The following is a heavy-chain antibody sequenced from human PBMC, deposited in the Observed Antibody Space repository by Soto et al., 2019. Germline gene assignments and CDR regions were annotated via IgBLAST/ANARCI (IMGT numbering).Heavy chain of an antibody. J-gene: IGHJ6*02. CDR3: ARHRSAIVATTDALEM. Sequence: GESLKISCQVFGDVFDRHWIAWLRQTPGRGLEWIGNFYPGDSETKYRPSFEGRVTMSVDKSTRTAYVQWSGLKASDTATYYCARHRSAIVATTDALEMWGQGTKVTVSS. CDR1: GDVFDRHW. D-gene: IGHD2-21*01. CDR2: FYPGDSET. V-gene: IGHV5-51*01.